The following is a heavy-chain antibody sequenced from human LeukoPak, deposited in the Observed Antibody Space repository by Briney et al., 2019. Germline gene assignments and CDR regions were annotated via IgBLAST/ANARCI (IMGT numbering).Heavy chain of an antibody. V-gene: IGHV3-48*01. CDR2: ISSSSSTI. CDR1: GFTFSSYS. Sequence: GGSLRLSCAASGFTFSSYSMDWGRQAPGKGLEWVSYISSSSSTIYYADSVKGRFTISRDNAKNSPYLQMNSLRVEDTAVYYCARGVEMVTINYFAYWGQGTLVTVSS. D-gene: IGHD5-24*01. J-gene: IGHJ4*02. CDR3: ARGVEMVTINYFAY.